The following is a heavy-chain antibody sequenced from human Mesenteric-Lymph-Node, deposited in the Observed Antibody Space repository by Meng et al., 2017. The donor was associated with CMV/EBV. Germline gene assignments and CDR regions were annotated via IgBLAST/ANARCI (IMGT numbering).Heavy chain of an antibody. CDR2: INPNSGGT. V-gene: IGHV1-2*04. CDR1: GYTFTGYY. Sequence: CKASGYTFTGYYMHWVRQAPGQGLEWMGWINPNSGGTNYAQKFQGWVTMTRDTSISTAYMELSRLRSDDTAVYYCARGMSSTSKDFDYWGQGTLVTVSS. J-gene: IGHJ4*02. D-gene: IGHD2-2*01. CDR3: ARGMSSTSKDFDY.